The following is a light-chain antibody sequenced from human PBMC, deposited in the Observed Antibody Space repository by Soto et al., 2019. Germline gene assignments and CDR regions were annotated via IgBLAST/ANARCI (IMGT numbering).Light chain of an antibody. CDR2: DDT. CDR1: DIEGKS. Sequence: SYELTQPPSVSEAPGQTARITCGGSDIEGKSVHWYQQKPGQAPVLVVYDDTDRPSGIPERFSGSNSGNTATLTITRVEAGDEADYYCQVWDSRSDHVVFGGGTKLTVL. V-gene: IGLV3-21*02. CDR3: QVWDSRSDHVV. J-gene: IGLJ2*01.